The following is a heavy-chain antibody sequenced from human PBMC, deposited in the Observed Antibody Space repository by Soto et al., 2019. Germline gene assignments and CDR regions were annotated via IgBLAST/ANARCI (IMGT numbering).Heavy chain of an antibody. CDR3: ARGGSGWSHFDY. D-gene: IGHD6-19*01. J-gene: IGHJ4*02. Sequence: SETLSLTCAVSGGSISSGGYSWSWIRQPPGKGLECIGYIYHSGSTYYNPSLKSRVTISVDTSKDQFSLKLSSVTAADTAVYYCARGGSGWSHFDYWGQGTQVTVSS. CDR1: GGSISSGGYS. CDR2: IYHSGST. V-gene: IGHV4-30-2*02.